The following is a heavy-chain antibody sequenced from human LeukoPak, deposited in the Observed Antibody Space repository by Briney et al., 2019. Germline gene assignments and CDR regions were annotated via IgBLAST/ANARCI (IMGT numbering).Heavy chain of an antibody. Sequence: SETLSLTCTVSGGSISSGGYYWSWIRQPPGKGLEWIGYIYYSGSTYSNPTLKSRLTISVDTSKNQISLNLTSVTAADAAVYYCARDLGYDGFHWAPWGQGTLVTVSS. D-gene: IGHD5-12*01. V-gene: IGHV4-30-2*01. CDR3: ARDLGYDGFHWAP. J-gene: IGHJ5*02. CDR2: IYYSGST. CDR1: GGSISSGGYY.